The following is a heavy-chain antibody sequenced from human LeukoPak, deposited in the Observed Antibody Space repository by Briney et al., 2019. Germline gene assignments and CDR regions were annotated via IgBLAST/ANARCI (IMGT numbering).Heavy chain of an antibody. CDR3: ARSQNYYGSGDY. V-gene: IGHV4-59*01. D-gene: IGHD3-10*01. Sequence: PSETLSLTCTVSGGSISGYYWSWIRQPPGKALEWIGYIYYTGKTYYNPSLEGRVTILVDTSRNHFSVKLSSVIAADTAVYYCARSQNYYGSGDYWSQGTLVTVSS. CDR1: GGSISGYY. CDR2: IYYTGKT. J-gene: IGHJ4*02.